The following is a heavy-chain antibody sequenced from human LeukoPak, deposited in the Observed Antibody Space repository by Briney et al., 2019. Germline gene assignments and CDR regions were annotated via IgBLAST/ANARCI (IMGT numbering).Heavy chain of an antibody. CDR1: GGTFSNYA. Sequence: SVKVSCKASGGTFSNYAISWVRQAPGQGLEWMGRIIPILGIANYAQKFQGRVTITADKSTSTAYMELSSLRSEDTAVYYCASLIQGIAAAGTIFDYWGQGTLVTVSS. J-gene: IGHJ4*02. CDR2: IIPILGIA. CDR3: ASLIQGIAAAGTIFDY. V-gene: IGHV1-69*04. D-gene: IGHD6-13*01.